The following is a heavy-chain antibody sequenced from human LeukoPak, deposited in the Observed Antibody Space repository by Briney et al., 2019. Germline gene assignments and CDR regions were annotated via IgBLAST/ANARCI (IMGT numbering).Heavy chain of an antibody. V-gene: IGHV3-23*01. Sequence: GGSLRLSCAASGFTFSSYAMSWVRQAPGKGLEWVSAISGSGGSTYYADSVKGRFTISRDNSKNTLYLQMNSLRAEDTAVYYCARSGSYDSGFDYWGQGTLVTVSS. CDR3: ARSGSYDSGFDY. D-gene: IGHD1-26*01. CDR1: GFTFSSYA. CDR2: ISGSGGST. J-gene: IGHJ4*02.